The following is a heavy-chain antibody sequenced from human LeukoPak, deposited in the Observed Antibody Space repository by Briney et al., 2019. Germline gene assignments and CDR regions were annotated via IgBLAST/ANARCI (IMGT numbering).Heavy chain of an antibody. CDR1: GFMFSDQY. Sequence: GGTLRLSCAASGFMFSDQYMSWIRQAPGKGLEWISYVSDSGSTIYYADSVKGRFTISRDNAKKSLFLQMNRLRADDTAVYYCARDHDSLGYWGQGTLVTVS. CDR3: ARDHDSLGY. CDR2: VSDSGSTI. J-gene: IGHJ4*02. V-gene: IGHV3-11*01. D-gene: IGHD2-15*01.